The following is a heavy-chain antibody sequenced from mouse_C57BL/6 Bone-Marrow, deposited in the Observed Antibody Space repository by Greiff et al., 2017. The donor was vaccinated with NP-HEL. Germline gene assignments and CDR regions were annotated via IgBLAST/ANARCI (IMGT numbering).Heavy chain of an antibody. CDR1: GYAFSSYW. CDR2: IYPGDGDT. V-gene: IGHV1-80*01. J-gene: IGHJ1*03. D-gene: IGHD1-1*01. CDR3: ARWSYYGSSFYWYFDV. Sequence: VKVVESGAELVKPGASVKISCKASGYAFSSYWMNWVKQRPGKGLEWIGQIYPGDGDTNYNGKFKGKATLTADKSSSTAYMQLSSLTSEDSAVYFCARWSYYGSSFYWYFDVWGTGTTVTVSS.